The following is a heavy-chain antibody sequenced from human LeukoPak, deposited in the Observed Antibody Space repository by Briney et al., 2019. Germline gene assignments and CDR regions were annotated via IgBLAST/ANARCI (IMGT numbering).Heavy chain of an antibody. Sequence: ASVKVSCKASGYTFTAYYLHWGRRAPGQGLEWMGWINPHTGGTESAQKFQGRVTLTRDTAISAAYMELNWLRSDDTAVYYCTRDHCSSINCYEDQYFGMDVWGQGTTVTVSS. CDR3: TRDHCSSINCYEDQYFGMDV. CDR2: INPHTGGT. J-gene: IGHJ6*02. V-gene: IGHV1-2*02. D-gene: IGHD2-2*01. CDR1: GYTFTAYY.